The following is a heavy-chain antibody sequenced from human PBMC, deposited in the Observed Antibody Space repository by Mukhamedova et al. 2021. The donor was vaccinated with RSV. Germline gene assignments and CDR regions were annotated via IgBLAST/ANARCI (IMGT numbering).Heavy chain of an antibody. V-gene: IGHV1-2*02. D-gene: IGHD5-12*01. CDR2: INPNSGGT. Sequence: QAPGQGLEWMGWINPNSGGTNYAQKFQGRVTMTRDTSISTAYMELSRLRSDDTAVYYCARVKGGYGDYWGQGTLVTVPS. J-gene: IGHJ4*02. CDR3: ARVKGGYGDY.